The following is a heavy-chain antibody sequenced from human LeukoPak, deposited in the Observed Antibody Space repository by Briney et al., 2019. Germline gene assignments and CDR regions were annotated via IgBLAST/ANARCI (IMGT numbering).Heavy chain of an antibody. Sequence: GGSLRLSCAASGFTFSRYAMSWVRQAPGKGLEWVSAVSGSGGSTYNADSVKGRFTIYRDNSKNTLYLQMNSLRVEDTAIYYCAKVDSGNYYYFDNWGQGTLVTVSS. V-gene: IGHV3-23*01. CDR2: VSGSGGST. CDR1: GFTFSRYA. J-gene: IGHJ4*02. CDR3: AKVDSGNYYYFDN. D-gene: IGHD1-26*01.